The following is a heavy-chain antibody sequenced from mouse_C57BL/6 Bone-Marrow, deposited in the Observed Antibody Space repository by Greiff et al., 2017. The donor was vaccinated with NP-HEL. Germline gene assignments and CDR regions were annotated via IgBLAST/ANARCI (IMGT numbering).Heavy chain of an antibody. CDR3: AREGDYGSIYAMDY. CDR1: GYTFTSYW. Sequence: VQLQQPGAELVMPGASVKLSCKASGYTFTSYWMHWVKQRPGQGLEWIGEIDPSDSYTNYNQKFKGKSTLTVDKSSSTAYMQLSSLTSEDSAVYYCAREGDYGSIYAMDYWGQGTSVTVSS. CDR2: IDPSDSYT. D-gene: IGHD1-1*01. V-gene: IGHV1-69*01. J-gene: IGHJ4*01.